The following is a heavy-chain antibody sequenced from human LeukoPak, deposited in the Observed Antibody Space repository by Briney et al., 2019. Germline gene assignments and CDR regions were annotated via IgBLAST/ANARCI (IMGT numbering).Heavy chain of an antibody. CDR3: ARTYGDYYYMDV. Sequence: GGSLRLSSAASGFTFSSYSMNWVRQAPGKGLEWVSFISRRGSPMYFADSVKGRFTISRDNAKNSLYLQMSSLRAEDTAVYYCARTYGDYYYMDVWGQGTMVTVSS. CDR2: ISRRGSPM. V-gene: IGHV3-48*01. D-gene: IGHD3-10*01. CDR1: GFTFSSYS. J-gene: IGHJ6*02.